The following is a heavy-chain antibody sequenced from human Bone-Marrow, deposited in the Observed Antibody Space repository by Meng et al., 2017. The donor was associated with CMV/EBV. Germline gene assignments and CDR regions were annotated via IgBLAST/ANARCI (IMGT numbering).Heavy chain of an antibody. V-gene: IGHV3-30*02. Sequence: GGSLRLSCAASGFTFSSYGMHWVRQAPGKGLEWVAFIRYDGSNKYYADSVKGRFTISRDNSKNTLYLQMNSLRAEDTAVYYCAKKLVSSSGYYYPSYWGQGTLVTVSS. CDR2: IRYDGSNK. D-gene: IGHD3-22*01. J-gene: IGHJ4*02. CDR3: AKKLVSSSGYYYPSY. CDR1: GFTFSSYG.